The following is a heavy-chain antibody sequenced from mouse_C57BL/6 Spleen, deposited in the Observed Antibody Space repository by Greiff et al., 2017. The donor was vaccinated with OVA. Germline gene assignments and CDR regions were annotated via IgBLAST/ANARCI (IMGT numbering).Heavy chain of an antibody. V-gene: IGHV1-50*01. Sequence: QVQLQQPGAELVKPGASVKLSCKASGYTFTSYWMQWVKQRPGQGLEWIGEIDPSDSYTNYNQKFKDKATLTVDKSSSTAYMQLSSLTSEDSAVDYCARGGGFITTNYYAMDYWGQGTSVTVSS. CDR3: ARGGGFITTNYYAMDY. J-gene: IGHJ4*01. CDR2: IDPSDSYT. CDR1: GYTFTSYW. D-gene: IGHD1-1*01.